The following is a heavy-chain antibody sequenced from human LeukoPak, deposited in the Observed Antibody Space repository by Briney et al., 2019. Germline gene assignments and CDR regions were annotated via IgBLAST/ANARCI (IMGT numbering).Heavy chain of an antibody. CDR3: ARTPRDGYNSPYFDY. CDR2: IYYSGNT. Sequence: SETLSLTCAVSGGSISSSSYYWGWIRQPPGKGLEWIGSIYYSGNTYYNPSLNSRVTISVDTSKNQFSLKLSSVTAADTAVLYCARTPRDGYNSPYFDYWGQGTLVTVSS. V-gene: IGHV4-39*01. CDR1: GGSISSSSYY. D-gene: IGHD5-24*01. J-gene: IGHJ4*02.